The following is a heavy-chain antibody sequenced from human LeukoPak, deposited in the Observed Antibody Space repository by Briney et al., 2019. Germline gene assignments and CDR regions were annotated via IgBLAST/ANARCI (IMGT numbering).Heavy chain of an antibody. V-gene: IGHV4-34*01. D-gene: IGHD1-1*01. J-gene: IGHJ3*02. CDR1: GGSFSGYY. CDR2: INHSGST. Sequence: PSETLSLTCAVYGGSFSGYYWSWIRQPPGKGLEWIGEINHSGSTNYNPSLKSRVTISVDTSKNKFSLKLSSVTAADTAVYYCARSGLEGDDAFDIWGQGTMVTVSS. CDR3: ARSGLEGDDAFDI.